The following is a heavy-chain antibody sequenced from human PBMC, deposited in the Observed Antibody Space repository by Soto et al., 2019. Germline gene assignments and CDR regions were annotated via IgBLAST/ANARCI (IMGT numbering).Heavy chain of an antibody. CDR2: INHSGST. Sequence: QVQLQQWGAGLVEPSETLTLRCAVSGGSFSGHYWSWIRQSPGKGLEWIGEINHSGSTNYIPSLKSRVTISVDTSKNQVSLKLTSVTAAATAVYYCARQSANYYGAFDIWGQGTLVTVSS. D-gene: IGHD1-26*01. CDR3: ARQSANYYGAFDI. V-gene: IGHV4-34*01. J-gene: IGHJ3*02. CDR1: GGSFSGHY.